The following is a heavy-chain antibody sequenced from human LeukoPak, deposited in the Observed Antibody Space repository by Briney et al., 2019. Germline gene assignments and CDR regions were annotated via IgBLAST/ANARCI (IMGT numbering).Heavy chain of an antibody. J-gene: IGHJ4*02. D-gene: IGHD6-19*01. CDR3: ASEGIAVAGSDY. V-gene: IGHV4-61*02. CDR2: IYTSGST. Sequence: SQTLSLTCTVSGGSISSGSYYWSWIRQAAGKGLEWIGRIYTSGSTNYNPSLKSRVTISVDTSKNQFSLKLSSVTAADTAVYYCASEGIAVAGSDYWGQGTLVTVSS. CDR1: GGSISSGSYY.